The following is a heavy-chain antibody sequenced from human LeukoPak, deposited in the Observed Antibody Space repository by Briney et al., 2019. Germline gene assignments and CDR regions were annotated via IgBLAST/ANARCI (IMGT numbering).Heavy chain of an antibody. J-gene: IGHJ5*01. Sequence: GGSLRLSCAVSGFTFSTYAMSWVRQAPGKGLEWVSYISGSGDTTYYADSVKGRFTISRDNAKSSLSLQMNSLRAEDTAVYYCARTEGSGWFEYWGQGTLAIVSS. CDR1: GFTFSTYA. CDR3: ARTEGSGWFEY. CDR2: ISGSGDTT. V-gene: IGHV3-48*01. D-gene: IGHD6-19*01.